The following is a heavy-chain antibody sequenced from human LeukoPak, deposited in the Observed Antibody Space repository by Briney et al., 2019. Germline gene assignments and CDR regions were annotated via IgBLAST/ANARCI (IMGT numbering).Heavy chain of an antibody. V-gene: IGHV4-4*08. CDR1: GGSMSRYY. CDR2: IYTSGTS. CDR3: ARGVRIAVHDP. J-gene: IGHJ5*02. D-gene: IGHD6-19*01. Sequence: SETLSLTCTVSGGSMSRYYWSWIRQSPGKGLELIGFIYTSGTSNYNPSLQSRVAMSVDTAKSQFSLNLTSVTAADTGVYYCARGVRIAVHDPWGPGTLVTVSS.